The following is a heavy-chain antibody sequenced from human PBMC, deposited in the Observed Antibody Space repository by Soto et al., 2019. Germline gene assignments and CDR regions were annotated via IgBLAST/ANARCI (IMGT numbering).Heavy chain of an antibody. J-gene: IGHJ1*01. Sequence: EVQLVQSGGGLVQPGGSLKLSCAASGFTFSGSTVHWVRQASGEGLQWVGCIRSKANDYATTYIASVKGRFTISRDDSRNTAYLQMSDLKTEDTAVYYCTGGYCTGGTCYSGYFQHWGQGALVTVFS. D-gene: IGHD2-15*01. CDR1: GFTFSGST. CDR3: TGGYCTGGTCYSGYFQH. CDR2: IRSKANDYAT. V-gene: IGHV3-73*02.